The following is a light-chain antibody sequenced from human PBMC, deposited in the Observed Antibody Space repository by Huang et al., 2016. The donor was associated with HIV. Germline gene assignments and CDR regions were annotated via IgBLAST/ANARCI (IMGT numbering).Light chain of an antibody. J-gene: IGKJ1*01. V-gene: IGKV3-20*01. Sequence: EIVLTQSPGTLSLSPGERGTLSCWASQSVSSYLAWYQHKPGQAPRLLIYGASTRATGIPDMFSGSGSGTDFTLTISRLEPEDFAVYYCQQYGSPLWTFGQGTKVEIK. CDR3: QQYGSPLWT. CDR1: QSVSSY. CDR2: GAS.